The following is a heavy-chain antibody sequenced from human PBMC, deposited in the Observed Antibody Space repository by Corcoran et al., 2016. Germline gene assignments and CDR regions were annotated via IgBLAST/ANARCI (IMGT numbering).Heavy chain of an antibody. V-gene: IGHV1-46*01. D-gene: IGHD1-26*01. J-gene: IGHJ4*02. CDR1: RYTFTSYH. CDR3: AREYSGKYHLDY. CDR2: IRSSGGDT. Sequence: QVQMEQSGAEVKNPGASAKVSCRTSRYTFTSYHIHWVRQAPGQGLEWMGIIRSSGGDTTFAQKFQGRVTMARDASTNTVYMELSSLRSEDTAMYYCAREYSGKYHLDYWGQGTLVTVSS.